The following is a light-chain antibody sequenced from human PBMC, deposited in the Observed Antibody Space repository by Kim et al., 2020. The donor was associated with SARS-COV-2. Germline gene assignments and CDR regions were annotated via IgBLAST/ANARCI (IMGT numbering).Light chain of an antibody. V-gene: IGKV3-11*01. Sequence: EIVLTQSPATLSLSPGERATLSCRASQSLSSSLAWYQHKPGQAPRLLIYDSSNRATGIPPRFSGSGSGTDFTLTISSLEPEDFAVYYCQQRSSWPFMYTFGQGTKLEI. CDR3: QQRSSWPFMYT. CDR1: QSLSSS. J-gene: IGKJ2*01. CDR2: DSS.